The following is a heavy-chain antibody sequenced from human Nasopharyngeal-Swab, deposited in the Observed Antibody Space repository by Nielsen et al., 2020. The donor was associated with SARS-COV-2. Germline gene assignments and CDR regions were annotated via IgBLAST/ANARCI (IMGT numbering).Heavy chain of an antibody. D-gene: IGHD3-10*01. CDR1: GFTFSNYA. Sequence: GGSLRLSCAASGFTFSNYAVSWVRQAPGKGLEWVSAISGSGGSTYYADSVKGRFTISRDNSKNTLYLQMNSLRAEDTAVYYCARNPGVNPLMTTAFGYWGQGTLVTVSS. V-gene: IGHV3-23*01. CDR3: ARNPGVNPLMTTAFGY. J-gene: IGHJ4*02. CDR2: ISGSGGST.